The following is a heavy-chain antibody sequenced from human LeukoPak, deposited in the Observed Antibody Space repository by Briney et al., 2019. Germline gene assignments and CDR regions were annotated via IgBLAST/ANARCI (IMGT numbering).Heavy chain of an antibody. CDR2: IYYSGST. J-gene: IGHJ4*02. CDR3: ATDQYYYGSKRFDY. V-gene: IGHV4-39*01. CDR1: GGSISSSSYY. D-gene: IGHD3-10*01. Sequence: SETLSLTCTVSGGSISSSSYYWGWIRQPPGKGLEWSGSIYYSGSTYYNPSLKSRVTISVDTSKNQFSLKLSSVTAADTAVYYCATDQYYYGSKRFDYWGQGTLVTLSS.